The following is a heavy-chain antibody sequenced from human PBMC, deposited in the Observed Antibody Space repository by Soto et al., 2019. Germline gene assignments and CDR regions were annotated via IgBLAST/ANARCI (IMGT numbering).Heavy chain of an antibody. D-gene: IGHD2-21*02. CDR1: GYSISSGYY. CDR2: IYYSGST. V-gene: IGHV4-38-2*01. Sequence: SETLSLTCAVSGYSISSGYYWGWIRQPPGKGLEWIGSIYYSGSTYNNPSLRSRVSMSIDTSKDQFSLKLKSVPAADTALYFCARQRTSVVTQAYFDVWGPGSLVTVSS. J-gene: IGHJ4*02. CDR3: ARQRTSVVTQAYFDV.